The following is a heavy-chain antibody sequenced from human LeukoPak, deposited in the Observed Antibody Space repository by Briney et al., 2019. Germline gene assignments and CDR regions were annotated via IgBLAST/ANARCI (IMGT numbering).Heavy chain of an antibody. CDR3: ARGEGDILTGYSTDAFDI. D-gene: IGHD3-9*01. V-gene: IGHV1-69*13. Sequence: SVKVSCKASGGTFSSYAISWVRQAPGQGLEWMGGIIPIFGTANYAQKFQGRVTITAGESTSTAYMELSSLRSEDTAVYYCARGEGDILTGYSTDAFDIWGQGTMVTVSS. J-gene: IGHJ3*02. CDR1: GGTFSSYA. CDR2: IIPIFGTA.